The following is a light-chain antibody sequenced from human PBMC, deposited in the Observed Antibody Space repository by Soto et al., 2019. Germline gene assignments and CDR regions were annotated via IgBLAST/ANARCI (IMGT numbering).Light chain of an antibody. CDR1: QSIITY. CDR3: QQSYSSPPT. CDR2: AAS. V-gene: IGKV1-39*01. J-gene: IGKJ1*01. Sequence: IQLTQSPSSLSESVGDRVTITCRASQSIITYLNWYQQKPGKAPNLLISAASSLQSGVPSRFSGSRSGPDFTLTISSLQPEDFATYYCQQSYSSPPTFGQGTKVDIK.